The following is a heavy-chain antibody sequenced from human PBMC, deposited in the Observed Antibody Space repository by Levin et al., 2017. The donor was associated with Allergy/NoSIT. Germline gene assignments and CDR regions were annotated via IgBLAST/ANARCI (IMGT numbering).Heavy chain of an antibody. D-gene: IGHD1-26*01. Sequence: GGSLRLSCAASGFTFSSYSMNWVRQAPGKGLEWVSSISSSSSYIYYADSVKGRFTISRDNAKNSLYLQMNSLRAEDTAVYYCARGAGSYYGAAGGIWGQGTMVTVSS. CDR1: GFTFSSYS. CDR3: ARGAGSYYGAAGGI. J-gene: IGHJ3*02. CDR2: ISSSSSYI. V-gene: IGHV3-21*01.